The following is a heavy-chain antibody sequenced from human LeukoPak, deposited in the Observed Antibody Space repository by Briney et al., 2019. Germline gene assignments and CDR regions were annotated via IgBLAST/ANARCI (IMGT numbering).Heavy chain of an antibody. CDR3: ARDRRNYYDSSGYYDY. CDR2: IKQDGSEK. CDR1: GFTFSSYW. D-gene: IGHD3-22*01. V-gene: IGHV3-7*01. J-gene: IGHJ4*02. Sequence: GGSLRLSCAASGFTFSSYWMSWVGQAPGKGLEWVANIKQDGSEKYYVDSVKGRFTTSRNNAKNSLYLQMNSLRAEDTAVYYCARDRRNYYDSSGYYDYWGQGTLVTVSS.